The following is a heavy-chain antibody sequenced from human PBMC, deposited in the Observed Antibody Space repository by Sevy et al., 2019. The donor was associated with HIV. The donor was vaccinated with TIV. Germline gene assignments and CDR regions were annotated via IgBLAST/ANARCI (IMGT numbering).Heavy chain of an antibody. CDR3: ARGLTITMVRGVTGSGAFDI. CDR1: GFTFSSYW. CDR2: INSDGSST. J-gene: IGHJ3*02. V-gene: IGHV3-74*01. D-gene: IGHD3-10*01. Sequence: GGSLRLSCAASGFTFSSYWMHWVRQAPGKGLVWVSRINSDGSSTSYADSVKGRFTISSDNAKNTLYLQMNRLRAEDTAGYDCARGLTITMVRGVTGSGAFDIWGQGTMVTVSS.